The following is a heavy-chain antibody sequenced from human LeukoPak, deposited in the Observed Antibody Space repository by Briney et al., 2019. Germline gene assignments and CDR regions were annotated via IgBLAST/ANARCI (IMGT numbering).Heavy chain of an antibody. J-gene: IGHJ5*02. D-gene: IGHD2-15*01. V-gene: IGHV4-34*01. CDR1: GFTFSSYD. Sequence: GSLRLSCAASGFTFSSYDMSWVRQAPGKGLEWIGEINDSGSTDYNPSLKSRVTISGDTSKNQFSLRLSSVTAADTAVYYCAGEPGYCSGGSCYGGWFDPWGQGTLVTVSS. CDR2: INDSGST. CDR3: AGEPGYCSGGSCYGGWFDP.